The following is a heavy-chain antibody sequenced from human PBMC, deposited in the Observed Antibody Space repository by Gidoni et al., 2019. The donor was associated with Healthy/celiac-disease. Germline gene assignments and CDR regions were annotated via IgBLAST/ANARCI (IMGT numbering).Heavy chain of an antibody. J-gene: IGHJ4*02. V-gene: IGHV3-23*01. CDR1: GFTFSSYA. D-gene: IGHD3-22*01. CDR2: MSGRCVST. CDR3: AKFFPAYSYDSSGYYGGAFDY. Sequence: EVQLLESGGGLVQPGGSLRLSCAASGFTFSSYALSWVRQAPGKGLAWFSAMSGRCVSTYYADSVKGQCTISRDNSKNTLYLQMNSLRAEDTSVYYCAKFFPAYSYDSSGYYGGAFDYWGQGTLVTVSS.